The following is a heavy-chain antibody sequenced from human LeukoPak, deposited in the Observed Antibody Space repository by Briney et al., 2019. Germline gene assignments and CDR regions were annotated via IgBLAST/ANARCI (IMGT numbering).Heavy chain of an antibody. Sequence: GVSLRLSCAASGFTFSSYDRHWLRQAPGKGLEWVAVISYDGSNKYYADSVRGRFTISGDNSKNTLYLQMNSLRAEDTAVYYCARDPLCFGDNDAFDIWGQGTMVTVSS. CDR3: ARDPLCFGDNDAFDI. J-gene: IGHJ3*02. D-gene: IGHD3-10*01. CDR1: GFTFSSYD. CDR2: ISYDGSNK. V-gene: IGHV3-30*04.